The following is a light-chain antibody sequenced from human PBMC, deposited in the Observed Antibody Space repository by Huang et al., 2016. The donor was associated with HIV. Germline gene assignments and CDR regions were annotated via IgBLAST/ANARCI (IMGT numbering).Light chain of an antibody. Sequence: DIVMTQSPASLAVSLGERATFDCKSSQSILYSSNNKSYLDWYQQKPGQPPKLLIYWASTRESGVPDRFSGSGSGTHFSLTISSLQAEDVALYYCQQYYSSPRTFGQGTKLEIK. J-gene: IGKJ2*01. CDR2: WAS. CDR1: QSILYSSNNKSY. V-gene: IGKV4-1*01. CDR3: QQYYSSPRT.